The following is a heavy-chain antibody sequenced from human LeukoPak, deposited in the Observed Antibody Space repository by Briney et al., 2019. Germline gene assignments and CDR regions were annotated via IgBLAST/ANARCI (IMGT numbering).Heavy chain of an antibody. CDR2: IIPIFGTP. CDR1: GGTFISYA. D-gene: IGHD4-11*01. J-gene: IGHJ4*02. CDR3: ARGVTTRGYFDY. Sequence: SSVKVSCKASGGTFISYAISWVRQAPGQGREWRGGIIPIFGTPNSAQKFQRRVTITADESTSTAYMELSSLRSEDTAVYYCARGVTTRGYFDYWGQGTLVTVSS. V-gene: IGHV1-69*01.